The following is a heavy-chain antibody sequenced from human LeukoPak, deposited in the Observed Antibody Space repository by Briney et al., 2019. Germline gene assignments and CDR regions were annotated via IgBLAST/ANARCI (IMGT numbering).Heavy chain of an antibody. CDR1: GFTFSSYE. J-gene: IGHJ4*02. CDR2: ISSCGSTI. V-gene: IGHV3-48*03. Sequence: GGSLRLSCAASGFTFSSYEMNWVRQAPGKGLEWVSYISSCGSTIYYADSVKGRFTISRDNAKNSLYLQMNSLRAEDTAVYYCAREGDIVVVPAAGPFDYWGQGTLVTVSS. D-gene: IGHD2-2*01. CDR3: AREGDIVVVPAAGPFDY.